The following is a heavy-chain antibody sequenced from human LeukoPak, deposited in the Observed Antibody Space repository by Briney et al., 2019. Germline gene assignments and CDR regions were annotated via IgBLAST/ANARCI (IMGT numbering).Heavy chain of an antibody. J-gene: IGHJ6*03. CDR3: ARLPYYYDNSGFRDYHYYMDV. D-gene: IGHD3-22*01. CDR1: GDSISRYY. V-gene: IGHV4-59*08. Sequence: ASETLSLTCTVSGDSISRYYWTWIRQPPGKGLEWIGYMFYSGSTTYNPSLKSRITISVDTSKNQFSLKLRSVTAADTAVYYCARLPYYYDNSGFRDYHYYMDVWGKGTTVNVFS. CDR2: MFYSGST.